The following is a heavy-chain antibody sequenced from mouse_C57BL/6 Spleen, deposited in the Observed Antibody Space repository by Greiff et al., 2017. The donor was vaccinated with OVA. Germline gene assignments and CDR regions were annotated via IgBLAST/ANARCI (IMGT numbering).Heavy chain of an antibody. CDR3: ARGYYGYDGGFDY. CDR1: GYTFPSYW. V-gene: IGHV1-55*01. CDR2: IYPGSGST. J-gene: IGHJ2*01. D-gene: IGHD2-2*01. Sequence: QVQLQQSGAELVKPGASVKMSCKASGYTFPSYWITWVKQRPGQGLEWIGDIYPGSGSTNYNEKFKSKATLTVDTSSSTAYMQLSSLTSEDSAVYYCARGYYGYDGGFDYWGQGTTLTVSS.